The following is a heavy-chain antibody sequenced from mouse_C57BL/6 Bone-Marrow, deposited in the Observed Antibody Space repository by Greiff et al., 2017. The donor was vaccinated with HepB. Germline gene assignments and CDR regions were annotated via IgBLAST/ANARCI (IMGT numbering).Heavy chain of an antibody. J-gene: IGHJ1*03. CDR2: IYPRDGSS. D-gene: IGHD1-1*01. Sequence: QVQLQQSDAELVKPGASVKISCKVSGYTFTDHTIHWMIQRPEQGLEWIGYIYPRDGSSRYNEKFKGKATLTEDKSSSTAYMQLNSLTSEDSAVFFCARRTTVGYFDVWGTGTTVTVSS. CDR3: ARRTTVGYFDV. V-gene: IGHV1-78*01. CDR1: GYTFTDHT.